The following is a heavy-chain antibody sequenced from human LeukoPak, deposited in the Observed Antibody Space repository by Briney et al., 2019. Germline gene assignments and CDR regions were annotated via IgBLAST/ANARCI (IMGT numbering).Heavy chain of an antibody. CDR1: GGSISSSSYY. D-gene: IGHD3-22*01. J-gene: IGHJ3*02. CDR2: IYYSGSP. CDR3: ARRPNYYDSSGYYYVAAFDI. Sequence: PSETLSLTCTVSGGSISSSSYYWGWIRQPPGKGLEWIGSIYYSGSPYYNPSLKSRVTISVDTSKNQFSLKLNSVTAADTAVYYCARRPNYYDSSGYYYVAAFDIWGQGTMVTVSS. V-gene: IGHV4-39*01.